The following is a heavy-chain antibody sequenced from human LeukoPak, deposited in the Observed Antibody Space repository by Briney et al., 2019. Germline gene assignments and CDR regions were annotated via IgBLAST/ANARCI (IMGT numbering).Heavy chain of an antibody. CDR3: ARDDDYGDYGYYGMDV. CDR2: ISGSGGST. Sequence: GGSLRLSCAASGFTFSSYAMSWVRQAPGKGLEWVSAISGSGGSTYYADSVKGRFTISRDNSKNTLYLQMNSLRAEDTAVYYCARDDDYGDYGYYGMDVWGQGTTVTVSS. V-gene: IGHV3-23*01. J-gene: IGHJ6*02. D-gene: IGHD4-17*01. CDR1: GFTFSSYA.